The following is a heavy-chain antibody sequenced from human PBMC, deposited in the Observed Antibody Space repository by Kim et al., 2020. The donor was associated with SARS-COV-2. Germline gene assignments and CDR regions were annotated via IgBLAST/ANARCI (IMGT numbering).Heavy chain of an antibody. CDR2: TYYRSKWYN. CDR3: ARANRYCSSTSCYAGMQMTYYYYGMDV. CDR1: GDSVSSNSAA. V-gene: IGHV6-1*01. D-gene: IGHD2-2*01. J-gene: IGHJ6*02. Sequence: SQTLSLTCAISGDSVSSNSAAWNWIRQSPSRGLEWLGRTYYRSKWYNDYAVSVKSRITINPDTSKNQFSLQLNSVTPEDTAVYYCARANRYCSSTSCYAGMQMTYYYYGMDVWGQGTTVTVSS.